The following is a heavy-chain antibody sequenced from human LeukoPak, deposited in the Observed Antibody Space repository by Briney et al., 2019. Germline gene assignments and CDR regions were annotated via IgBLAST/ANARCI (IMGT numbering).Heavy chain of an antibody. CDR1: GFTFSSYS. CDR2: ISSSGSTI. D-gene: IGHD5-18*01. Sequence: GGSLRLSCAASGFTFSSYSMNWVRQAPGEGLEWVSYISSSGSTIYYADSVKGRFTISRDNAKNSLYLQMNILRAENTAVYYCASLPLLYSYGSFWGQGTLVTVSS. J-gene: IGHJ4*02. CDR3: ASLPLLYSYGSF. V-gene: IGHV3-48*04.